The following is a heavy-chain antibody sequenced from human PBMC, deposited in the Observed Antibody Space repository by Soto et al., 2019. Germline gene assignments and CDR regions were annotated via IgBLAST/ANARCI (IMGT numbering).Heavy chain of an antibody. CDR3: ARDLATATPLTRIAVAGTTLDY. D-gene: IGHD6-19*01. CDR2: TYYRSKWYN. V-gene: IGHV6-1*01. Sequence: SQTLSLTCAISGDSVSSNSAAWNWIRQSPSRGLEWLGRTYYRSKWYNDYAVSVKSRITINPDTSKNQFSLQLNSVTPEDTAVYYCARDLATATPLTRIAVAGTTLDYWGQGTLVTLSS. J-gene: IGHJ4*02. CDR1: GDSVSSNSAA.